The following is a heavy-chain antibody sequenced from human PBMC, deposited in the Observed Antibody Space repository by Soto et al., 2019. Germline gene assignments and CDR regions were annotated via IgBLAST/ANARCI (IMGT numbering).Heavy chain of an antibody. J-gene: IGHJ5*02. CDR2: INWIGGST. V-gene: IGHV3-20*04. Sequence: EVQLVESGGGVVRPGGSLRLSCATSGFTFDSYGMTWVRQAPGKGLEWVSGINWIGGSTHYADSVKGRFTISRDNAKNSLYLQMNSLRAEETALYYCAGVGGSYGGKDWFDPWGQGTLVTVSS. CDR1: GFTFDSYG. D-gene: IGHD4-17*01. CDR3: AGVGGSYGGKDWFDP.